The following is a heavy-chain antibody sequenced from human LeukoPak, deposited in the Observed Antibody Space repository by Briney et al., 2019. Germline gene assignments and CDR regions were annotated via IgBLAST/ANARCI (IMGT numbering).Heavy chain of an antibody. V-gene: IGHV4-34*01. D-gene: IGHD4-11*01. Sequence: SETLSLTCAVYGGSFSGYYWSWIRQPPGKGLEWIGEIDHSESTSYNPSLKSRVTISVDTSKNQFSLRLSSVTAADTAVYYSASGAYSNYYFDNWGQGTLVTVSS. J-gene: IGHJ4*02. CDR1: GGSFSGYY. CDR3: ASGAYSNYYFDN. CDR2: IDHSEST.